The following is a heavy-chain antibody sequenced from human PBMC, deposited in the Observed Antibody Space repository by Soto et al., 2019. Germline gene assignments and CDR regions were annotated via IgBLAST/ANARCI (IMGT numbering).Heavy chain of an antibody. V-gene: IGHV1-46*03. CDR3: ARDRGHSSGWSGAFDI. J-gene: IGHJ3*02. CDR2: INPSGGST. D-gene: IGHD6-19*01. CDR1: GYTFTNYY. Sequence: ASVKVSCKASGYTFTNYYMHWVRQAPGQGLEWMGIINPSGGSTSYAQKFQGRVTMTRDTSTSTVYMELSSLRSEDTVVYYCARDRGHSSGWSGAFDIWGQGTMVTVSS.